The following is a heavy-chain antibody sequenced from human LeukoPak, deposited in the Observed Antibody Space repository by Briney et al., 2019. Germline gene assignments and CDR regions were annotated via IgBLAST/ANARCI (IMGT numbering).Heavy chain of an antibody. Sequence: SQTLSLTCTVSGGSISSGVYYWSWIRQHPGKGLEWIGYIYYSGSTYYNPSLKSRVTISVDTSKNQFSLKLSSVTAADTAVYYCARGGGYDSNYFRNDAFDIWGQGTMVTVSS. CDR2: IYYSGST. CDR3: ARGGGYDSNYFRNDAFDI. V-gene: IGHV4-31*03. J-gene: IGHJ3*02. CDR1: GGSISSGVYY. D-gene: IGHD4-11*01.